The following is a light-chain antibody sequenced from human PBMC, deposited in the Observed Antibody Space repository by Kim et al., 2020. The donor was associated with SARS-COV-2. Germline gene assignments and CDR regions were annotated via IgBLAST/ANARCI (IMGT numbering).Light chain of an antibody. CDR2: GAS. J-gene: IGKJ2*01. Sequence: EIVLTQSPCTLSLSSGERATLSCRASQSVSSSYLAWYQQKPGQAPRLLIYGASSRATGIPDRFSGSGSGTDFTLTISRLEPEDFAVYYCQQYGSSPLYTFGQGTRLEI. CDR3: QQYGSSPLYT. V-gene: IGKV3-20*01. CDR1: QSVSSSY.